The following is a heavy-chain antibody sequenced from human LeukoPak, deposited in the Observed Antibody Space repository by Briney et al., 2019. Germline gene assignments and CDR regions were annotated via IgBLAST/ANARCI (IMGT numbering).Heavy chain of an antibody. D-gene: IGHD3-10*01. J-gene: IGHJ5*02. V-gene: IGHV3-30*18. CDR3: AKDGAMVRGAYYP. CDR2: ISYDGSNK. CDR1: GFTFSSYG. Sequence: GGSLRLSCAASGFTFSSYGMHWVRQAPGKGLEWVAVISYDGSNKYYADSVKGRFTISRDNSKNTLYLQMSSLRAEDTAVYYCAKDGAMVRGAYYPWGQGTLVTVSS.